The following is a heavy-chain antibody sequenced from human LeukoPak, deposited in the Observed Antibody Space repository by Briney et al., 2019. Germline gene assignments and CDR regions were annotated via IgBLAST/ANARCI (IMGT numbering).Heavy chain of an antibody. CDR2: INWNGGST. CDR1: GFTFDDYG. CDR3: ARMPWIQLWVYYFDH. D-gene: IGHD5-18*01. Sequence: GGSLRLSCAASGFTFDDYGMSWVRQAPGKGLEWVSGINWNGGSTGYADSVKGRFTISRDNAKNSLYLQMNSLTVEDTAVYYCARMPWIQLWVYYFDHWGQGTLVTVSS. V-gene: IGHV3-20*04. J-gene: IGHJ4*02.